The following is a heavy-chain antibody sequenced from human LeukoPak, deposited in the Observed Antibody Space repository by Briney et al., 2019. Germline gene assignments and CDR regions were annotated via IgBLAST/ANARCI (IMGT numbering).Heavy chain of an antibody. Sequence: SETLSLTCTGSGGSISSYYWSWIRQPAGKGLEWIGRINTSGNSNYHPSLGSRVTISVDPSKNQFSLKLSSVTAADTAVYYCARQVPPYYYGSGRDYFDYWGQGTLVTVSS. J-gene: IGHJ4*02. CDR1: GGSISSYY. D-gene: IGHD3-10*01. V-gene: IGHV4-4*07. CDR3: ARQVPPYYYGSGRDYFDY. CDR2: INTSGNS.